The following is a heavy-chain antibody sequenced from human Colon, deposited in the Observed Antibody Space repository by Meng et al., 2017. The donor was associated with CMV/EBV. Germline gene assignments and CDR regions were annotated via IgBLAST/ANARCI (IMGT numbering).Heavy chain of an antibody. Sequence: GESLKISCAASGFTFSSYAMSWVRQAPGKGLEWVSAISGSGGSTYYADSVKGRFTISRDNSKNTLYLQMNSLTVEDTAVYYCARTTPRGYWGQGTLVTVSS. V-gene: IGHV3-23*01. CDR1: GFTFSSYA. J-gene: IGHJ4*02. D-gene: IGHD1-7*01. CDR3: ARTTPRGY. CDR2: ISGSGGST.